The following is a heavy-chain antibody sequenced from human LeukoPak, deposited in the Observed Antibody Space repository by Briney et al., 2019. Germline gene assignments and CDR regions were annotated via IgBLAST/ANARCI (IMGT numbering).Heavy chain of an antibody. J-gene: IGHJ4*02. V-gene: IGHV1-8*01. CDR1: GYTFTSYD. CDR2: MNPNSGNT. D-gene: IGHD5-24*01. Sequence: ASVKVSCKASGYTFTSYDINWVRQATGQGLEWMGWMNPNSGNTGYAQKFQGRVTMTRNTSISTAYMELSSLRSEDTAVYYCARGRGRTKWRWLQFAAGDYWGQGTLVTVSS. CDR3: ARGRGRTKWRWLQFAAGDY.